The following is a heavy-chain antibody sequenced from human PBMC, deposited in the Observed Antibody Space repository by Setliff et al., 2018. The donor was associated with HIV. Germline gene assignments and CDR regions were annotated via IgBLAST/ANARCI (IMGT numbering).Heavy chain of an antibody. D-gene: IGHD6-6*01. CDR3: ATRPRIAARPFDY. J-gene: IGHJ4*02. Sequence: TSETLSLTCSVSGVSVGSGDYYWHWIRQHPEKALEWIGYIFHSGDTYYNPSLKSRISMSVDTSKNQFSFELTSLTAADTAVYYCATRPRIAARPFDYWGQGMLVTVSS. CDR2: IFHSGDT. V-gene: IGHV4-31*03. CDR1: GVSVGSGDYY.